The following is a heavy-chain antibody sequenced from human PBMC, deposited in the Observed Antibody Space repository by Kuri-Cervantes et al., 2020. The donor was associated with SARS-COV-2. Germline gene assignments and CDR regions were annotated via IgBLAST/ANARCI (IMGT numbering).Heavy chain of an antibody. CDR3: ATALRIVVVPAANLGVDAFDI. Sequence: ASVKVSCKASGYTFTSYGFSWVRQAPGQGLEWMGWISAYNGNTNYAQKLQGRDTMTTDASTSTAYMELRSLRSDDTAVYYCATALRIVVVPAANLGVDAFDIWGQGTMVTVSS. J-gene: IGHJ3*02. D-gene: IGHD2-2*01. CDR1: GYTFTSYG. CDR2: ISAYNGNT. V-gene: IGHV1-18*01.